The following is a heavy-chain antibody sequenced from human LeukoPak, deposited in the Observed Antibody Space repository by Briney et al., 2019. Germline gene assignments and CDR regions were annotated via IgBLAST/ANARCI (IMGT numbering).Heavy chain of an antibody. CDR3: AKVYYYDSSGYYTGDY. V-gene: IGHV3-30*18. CDR1: GFTFSSYG. J-gene: IGHJ4*02. D-gene: IGHD3-22*01. Sequence: SGGSLRLSCAASGFTFSSYGMHWVRQAPGKGLEWVAVISYDGSNKYYADSVKGRFTISRDNSKNTLYLQMISLRAEDTAVYYCAKVYYYDSSGYYTGDYWGQGTLVTVSS. CDR2: ISYDGSNK.